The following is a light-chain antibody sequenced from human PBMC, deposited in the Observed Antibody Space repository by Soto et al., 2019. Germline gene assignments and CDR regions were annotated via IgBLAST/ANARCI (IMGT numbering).Light chain of an antibody. CDR1: QTVSRMD. CDR3: QQYGSSGT. CDR2: GRS. Sequence: EIVLTQSPVTLSLSPGERATLSCRARQTVSRMDLSWVQQKAGQAPRLLIYGRSTRATGIPVRFSGSGSGTDFTLTISCLLPADFAVYYCQQYGSSGTVGQGTTV. J-gene: IGKJ1*01. V-gene: IGKV3D-7*01.